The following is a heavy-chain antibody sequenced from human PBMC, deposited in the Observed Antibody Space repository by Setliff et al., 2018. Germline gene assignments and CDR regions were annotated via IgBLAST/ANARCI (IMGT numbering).Heavy chain of an antibody. J-gene: IGHJ6*03. CDR1: GFTFSIYS. V-gene: IGHV3-48*01. Sequence: PGGSLRLSCAASGFTFSIYSMNWVRQAPGKGLEWISYTSSGSNSIYYADSVMGRFTTSRDNDRNFLYLQMNRLRPEDTAVYYCAKSGGDHCCPLYHHYYMDVWGTGTTVTVSS. D-gene: IGHD2-21*02. CDR2: TSSGSNSI. CDR3: AKSGGDHCCPLYHHYYMDV.